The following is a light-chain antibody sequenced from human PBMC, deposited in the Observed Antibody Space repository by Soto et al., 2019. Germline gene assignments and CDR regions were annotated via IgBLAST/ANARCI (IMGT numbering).Light chain of an antibody. V-gene: IGLV2-14*01. CDR2: DVS. CDR3: SSYTSSSTLNYV. Sequence: QSALTQPASKSGSPGQSITISCTGTSSDVGGYNYVSCYQQHPGKAPKLMIYDVSNRPSGVSNRFSGSKSGNTASLTISGLQAEDEADYYRSSYTSSSTLNYVFGTGTKVTVL. J-gene: IGLJ1*01. CDR1: SSDVGGYNY.